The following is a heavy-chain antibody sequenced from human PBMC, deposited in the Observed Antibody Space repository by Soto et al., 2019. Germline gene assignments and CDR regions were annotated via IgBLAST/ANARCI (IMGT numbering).Heavy chain of an antibody. CDR3: AKDHWAAYSGYAIRNDLDV. V-gene: IGHV3-30*18. Sequence: QVQLVASGGGVVQPGRSLRLSCAASGFTFSDYGIHWVRQAPGKGLEWVAVISYEGSKTYYADSVKGRFTISRDNSKNTLYLQMASLRSEDTAVYYCAKDHWAAYSGYAIRNDLDVWGQGTTVTVSS. CDR1: GFTFSDYG. J-gene: IGHJ6*02. CDR2: ISYEGSKT. D-gene: IGHD5-12*01.